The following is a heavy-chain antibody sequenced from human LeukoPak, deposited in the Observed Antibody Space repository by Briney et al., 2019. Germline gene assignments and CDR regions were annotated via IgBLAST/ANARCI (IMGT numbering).Heavy chain of an antibody. CDR2: ISSSSSYI. CDR3: ASSLVAGYYYYSYYYMDV. CDR1: GFTFSSYT. J-gene: IGHJ6*03. D-gene: IGHD5-18*01. Sequence: GGSLRLSCAASGFTFSSYTMNWVRQAPGKGLEWVSPISSSSSYIYYADSVKGRFTISRDNAKNSLYLQMNSLRAEDTAVYYCASSLVAGYYYYSYYYMDVWGKGTTVTVSS. V-gene: IGHV3-21*01.